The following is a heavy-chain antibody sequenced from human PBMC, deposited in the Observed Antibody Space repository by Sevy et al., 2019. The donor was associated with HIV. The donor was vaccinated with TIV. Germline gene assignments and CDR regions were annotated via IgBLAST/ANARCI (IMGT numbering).Heavy chain of an antibody. J-gene: IGHJ6*02. Sequence: ASVKVSCKASGGTFSSYAISWVRQAPGQGLEWMGRIIPILGIANYAQKFQGRVTITVDKSTSTAYMELSSLRSEDTAVYYCARDREGTGSSTYYYYGMDVWGQGTTVTVSS. CDR1: GGTFSSYA. CDR2: IIPILGIA. CDR3: ARDREGTGSSTYYYYGMDV. D-gene: IGHD6-6*01. V-gene: IGHV1-69*04.